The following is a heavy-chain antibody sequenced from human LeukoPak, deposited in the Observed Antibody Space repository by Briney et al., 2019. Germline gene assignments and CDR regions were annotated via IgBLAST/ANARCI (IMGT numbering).Heavy chain of an antibody. CDR2: ISYDGSNK. Sequence: GGSLRLSCAASGFTFSSYAMHWVRQAPGKGLEWVAVISYDGSNKYYADSVEGRFTISRDNSKNTLYLQMNSLRAEDTAVYYCARDRSSGYTLDYWGQGTLVTVSS. CDR1: GFTFSSYA. D-gene: IGHD6-19*01. J-gene: IGHJ4*02. CDR3: ARDRSSGYTLDY. V-gene: IGHV3-30-3*01.